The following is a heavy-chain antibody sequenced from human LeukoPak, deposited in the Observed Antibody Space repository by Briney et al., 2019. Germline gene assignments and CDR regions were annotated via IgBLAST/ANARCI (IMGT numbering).Heavy chain of an antibody. J-gene: IGHJ6*03. CDR3: ATIPLRNYYYYYMDV. V-gene: IGHV3-48*04. Sequence: GGSLRLSCAASGFTFSSYSMNWVRQAPGKGLEWVSYISSSSSTIYYADSVKGRFTISRDNAKNSLYLQMNSLRAEDTAVYYCATIPLRNYYYYYMDVWGKGTTVTISS. D-gene: IGHD5-12*01. CDR1: GFTFSSYS. CDR2: ISSSSSTI.